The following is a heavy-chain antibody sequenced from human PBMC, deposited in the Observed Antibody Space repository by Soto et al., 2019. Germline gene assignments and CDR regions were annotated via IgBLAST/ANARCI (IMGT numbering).Heavy chain of an antibody. Sequence: LRLSCAASGFTFSSYAMHWVRQAPGKGLEWVAVISYDGSNKYYADSVKGRFTISRDNSKNTLYLQMNSLRAEDTAVYYCARTTFWYYFDYWGPGTLVTVSS. V-gene: IGHV3-30-3*01. J-gene: IGHJ4*02. CDR1: GFTFSSYA. CDR3: ARTTFWYYFDY. CDR2: ISYDGSNK. D-gene: IGHD4-4*01.